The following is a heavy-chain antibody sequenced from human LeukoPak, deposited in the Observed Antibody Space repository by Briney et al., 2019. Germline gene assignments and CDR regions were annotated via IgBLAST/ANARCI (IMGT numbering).Heavy chain of an antibody. CDR1: GYSISSGYY. J-gene: IGHJ3*02. CDR3: ARVDHYYDSSGYYYVADAFDI. Sequence: SETLSLTCTVSGYSISSGYYWGWIRQPPGKGLEWIGSIYHSGSTYYNPSLKSRVTISVDTSKNQFSLKLSSVTAADTAVYYCARVDHYYDSSGYYYVADAFDIWGQGTMVTVSS. D-gene: IGHD3-22*01. V-gene: IGHV4-38-2*02. CDR2: IYHSGST.